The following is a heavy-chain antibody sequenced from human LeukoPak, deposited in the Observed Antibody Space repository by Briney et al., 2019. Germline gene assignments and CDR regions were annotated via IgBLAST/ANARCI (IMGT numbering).Heavy chain of an antibody. V-gene: IGHV3-53*01. CDR1: GFTVSSNY. Sequence: GGSLRLSCAASGFTVSSNYMSWVRQAPGKGLEWVSVIYSGGSTYYADSVKGRFTISRDNSKNTLYLQMNSLRAEDTAVYYCALTHPGYGSGSRFDYWGQGTLVTVSS. CDR2: IYSGGST. J-gene: IGHJ4*02. D-gene: IGHD3-10*01. CDR3: ALTHPGYGSGSRFDY.